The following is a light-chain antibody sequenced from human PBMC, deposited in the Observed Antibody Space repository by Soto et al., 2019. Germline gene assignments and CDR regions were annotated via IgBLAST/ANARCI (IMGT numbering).Light chain of an antibody. CDR3: CSYAGSFTWV. J-gene: IGLJ3*02. Sequence: QSVLTQPASVSGSPGQSITISCTGTSSDVGSYTLVSWYQQHPGKAPKLMIYEGSRRPSGVSNRFSGSKSGNTASLTISGLQAEDEADYYCCSYAGSFTWVFGGGTKVTVL. CDR2: EGS. V-gene: IGLV2-23*01. CDR1: SSDVGSYTL.